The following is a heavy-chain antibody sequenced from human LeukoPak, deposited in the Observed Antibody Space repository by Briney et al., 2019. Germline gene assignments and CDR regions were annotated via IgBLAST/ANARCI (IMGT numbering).Heavy chain of an antibody. CDR3: ARRDPNSDGSDLFDY. V-gene: IGHV3-21*01. D-gene: IGHD2-21*02. Sequence: GGSLRLSCAASGFTFSSYSMNWVRQAPGKGREWVSSISSSSSYIYYADSVKGRFTISRDNAKNSLYLQMNSLRAEDTAVYYCARRDPNSDGSDLFDYWGQGTLVTVSS. J-gene: IGHJ4*02. CDR1: GFTFSSYS. CDR2: ISSSSSYI.